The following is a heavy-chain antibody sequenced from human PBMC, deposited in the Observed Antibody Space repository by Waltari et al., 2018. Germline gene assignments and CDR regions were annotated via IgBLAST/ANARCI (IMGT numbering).Heavy chain of an antibody. V-gene: IGHV3-53*01. J-gene: IGHJ6*04. CDR3: ARDWLGPGGVPDV. CDR2: IFCAVTT. CDR1: GLAVSNNY. D-gene: IGHD3-10*01. Sequence: EMRLVESGGGLIQPGGSLRLSCAASGLAVSNNYLGWVRQAPGKGLGWVSLIFCAVTTYYADAVEGRFTISRDSSNNIVYLQMNNLRAEDTAVYYCARDWLGPGGVPDVWGKGTTVTVSS.